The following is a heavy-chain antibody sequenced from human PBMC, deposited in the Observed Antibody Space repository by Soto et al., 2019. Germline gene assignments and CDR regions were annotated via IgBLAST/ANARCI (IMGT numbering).Heavy chain of an antibody. V-gene: IGHV3-33*01. J-gene: IGHJ4*02. CDR2: IWYDGSNK. CDR3: ARAGYSYGYYFDY. Sequence: PGGSLGLSCAASGFTFSSFGMHWVRQAPGKGLEWVAVIWYDGSNKYYADSVKGRFTISRDNSKNTLYLQMNSLRAEDTAVYYCARAGYSYGYYFDYWGQGTLVTVSS. D-gene: IGHD5-18*01. CDR1: GFTFSSFG.